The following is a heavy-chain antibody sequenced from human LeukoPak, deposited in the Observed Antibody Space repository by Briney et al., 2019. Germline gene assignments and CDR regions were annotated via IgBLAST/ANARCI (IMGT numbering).Heavy chain of an antibody. D-gene: IGHD3-9*01. Sequence: RAGGSLRLSCAASGFTFSSYWMHWVRQAPGKGLVWVSRIKGDGSITSYADSVKGRFTISRDNARNTLYLQMNSLRAEDTAVYYCARVNDILTGPFDYWGQGTLVTVSS. CDR2: IKGDGSIT. CDR1: GFTFSSYW. V-gene: IGHV3-74*01. CDR3: ARVNDILTGPFDY. J-gene: IGHJ4*02.